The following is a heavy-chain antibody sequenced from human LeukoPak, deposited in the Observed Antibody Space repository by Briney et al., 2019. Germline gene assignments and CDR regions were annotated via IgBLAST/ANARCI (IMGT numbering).Heavy chain of an antibody. V-gene: IGHV3-33*08. D-gene: IGHD2-21*02. Sequence: GGSLRLSCAASGFTFSSSNMHWVRQAPGKGLEWVAVIWYDGSNQYYADSVKGRFTISRDNSKNTLSLQMNSLRAEDTAVYYCARERSSGGDPYYFDYWGQGTLVTVSS. J-gene: IGHJ4*02. CDR2: IWYDGSNQ. CDR3: ARERSSGGDPYYFDY. CDR1: GFTFSSSN.